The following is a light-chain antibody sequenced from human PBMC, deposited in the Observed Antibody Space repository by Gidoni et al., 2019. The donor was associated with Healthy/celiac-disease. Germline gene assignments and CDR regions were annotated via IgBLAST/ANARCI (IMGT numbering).Light chain of an antibody. Sequence: VLTQSPGTLSLSPGERATLSCRASQSVSSSYLAWYQQKPGQAPRLLIYGASSSATGIPDRFSGSGSXXDFTLTISRLXPEXFAVXXCQQXXXSPXXSFXXXTKLEIK. J-gene: IGKJ2*03. CDR1: QSVSSSY. CDR3: QQXXXSPXXS. V-gene: IGKV3-20*01. CDR2: GAS.